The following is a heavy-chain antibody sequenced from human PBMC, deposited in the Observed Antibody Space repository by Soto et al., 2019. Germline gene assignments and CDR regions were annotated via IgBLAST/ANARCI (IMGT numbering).Heavy chain of an antibody. CDR2: ISHSGIA. J-gene: IGHJ5*02. Sequence: SETLSLTCAVSGGSITSANWWTWVRQPPGGGLEWIGEISHSGIANYKASLKSRVTMSVDKTKNDVSLKLTSVTAADTAVYYCARVLRGWFDPWGQGTPVTVSS. CDR1: GGSITSANW. CDR3: ARVLRGWFDP. V-gene: IGHV4-4*02.